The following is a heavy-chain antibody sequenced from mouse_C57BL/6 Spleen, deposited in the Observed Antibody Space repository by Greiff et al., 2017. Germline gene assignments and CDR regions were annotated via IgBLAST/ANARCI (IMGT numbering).Heavy chain of an antibody. J-gene: IGHJ2*01. CDR1: GFTFSSYA. D-gene: IGHD3-1*01. Sequence: EVLLVQSGGGLVKPGGSLKLSCAASGFTFSSYAMSWVRQTPEKRLEWVATISDGGSYTYYPDNVKGRFTLSRDNAKNNLYLQMSHLKSEDTAMYYCARDREGRNYFDYWGQGTTLTVSS. V-gene: IGHV5-4*01. CDR3: ARDREGRNYFDY. CDR2: ISDGGSYT.